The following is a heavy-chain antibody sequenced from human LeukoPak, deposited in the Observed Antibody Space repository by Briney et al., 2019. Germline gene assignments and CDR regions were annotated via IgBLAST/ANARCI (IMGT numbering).Heavy chain of an antibody. V-gene: IGHV3-53*01. Sequence: TGGSLRLSCAASGFALSSNYVGWVRQAPGGGLHWVSLLYSDGDTYYADSVKGRFTISRDTSKNSLYLDINGLRVEDTAVYYCATCFNGADDGFDFWGQGTMVTVSS. D-gene: IGHD2-8*01. CDR3: ATCFNGADDGFDF. CDR2: LYSDGDT. CDR1: GFALSSNY. J-gene: IGHJ3*01.